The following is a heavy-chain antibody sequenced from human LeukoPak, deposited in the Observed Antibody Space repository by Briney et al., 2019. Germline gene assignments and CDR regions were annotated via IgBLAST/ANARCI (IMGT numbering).Heavy chain of an antibody. CDR1: GFTFDDYA. D-gene: IGHD6-19*01. CDR3: ARLAVAGTFQLFDY. J-gene: IGHJ4*02. V-gene: IGHV3-9*01. Sequence: GRSLRLSCAASGFTFDDYAMHWVRQAPGKGLEWVSGISWNSGSIGYADSVKGRFTISRDNAKNSLYLQMNSLRAEDTAVYYCARLAVAGTFQLFDYWGQGTLVTVSS. CDR2: ISWNSGSI.